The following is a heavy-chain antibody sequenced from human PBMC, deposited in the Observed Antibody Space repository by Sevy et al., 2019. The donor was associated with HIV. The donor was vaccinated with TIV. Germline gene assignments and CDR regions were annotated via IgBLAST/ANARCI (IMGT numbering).Heavy chain of an antibody. CDR1: GFTFSSAW. J-gene: IGHJ6*02. D-gene: IGHD5-12*01. V-gene: IGHV3-15*01. Sequence: GESLKISCAASGFTFSSAWMSWVRQAPGKGLEWVGRIKSEIDGGAIDYAATVKGRFSISSEDSKNTVYLQMNSLKTEDTAVYYCITDPGYRGYDEEVINYYYYGMDVWGQGTTVTVSS. CDR3: ITDPGYRGYDEEVINYYYYGMDV. CDR2: IKSEIDGGAI.